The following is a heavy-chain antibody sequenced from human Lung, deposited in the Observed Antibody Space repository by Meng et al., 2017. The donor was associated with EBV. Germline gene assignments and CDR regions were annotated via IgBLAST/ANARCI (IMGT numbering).Heavy chain of an antibody. Sequence: HVQVVRSGAEVKKPGFPVMVSCKASGDSFDNFVISWVRQAPGQGLEWMGGIIPVFGETNYAQKFQGRVTFIADNSTSTVYMELSSLKSDDTAVYYCGSRRGYTGYIIDSWGQGTLVTVSS. CDR1: GDSFDNFV. J-gene: IGHJ4*02. D-gene: IGHD5-12*01. CDR2: IIPVFGET. CDR3: GSRRGYTGYIIDS. V-gene: IGHV1-69*06.